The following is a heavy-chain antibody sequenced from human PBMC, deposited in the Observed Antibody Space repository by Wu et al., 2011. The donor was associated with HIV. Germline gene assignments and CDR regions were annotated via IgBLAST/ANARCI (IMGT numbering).Heavy chain of an antibody. CDR3: ARGDNLPLTKRYNWFDP. V-gene: IGHV1-46*01. CDR2: INPYADSA. CDR1: GYTLTDYY. Sequence: PGASVKVSCKASGYTLTDYYMHWVRQAPGHGLEWVGLINPYADSAKYAQKFQGRVTMTRDTSTRTVYMELNSLRSDDTAVYYCARGDNLPLTKRYNWFDPWGQGTLVTVPS. D-gene: IGHD1-1*01. J-gene: IGHJ5*02.